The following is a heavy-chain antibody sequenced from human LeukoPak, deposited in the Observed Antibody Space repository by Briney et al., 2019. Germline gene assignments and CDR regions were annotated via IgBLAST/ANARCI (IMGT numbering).Heavy chain of an antibody. J-gene: IGHJ4*02. CDR2: ISDDGRST. CDR3: AKRVPYTSSSVYFDY. Sequence: PGGSLRLSCAASGFTFSGYCTSWVRQAPGKRLEWVSSISDDGRSTYYADSVKGRFTISKDNSKNTMYLQMHNLRAEDTAIHYCAKRVPYTSSSVYFDYWGQGTLVTVSS. V-gene: IGHV3-23*01. CDR1: GFTFSGYC. D-gene: IGHD6-6*01.